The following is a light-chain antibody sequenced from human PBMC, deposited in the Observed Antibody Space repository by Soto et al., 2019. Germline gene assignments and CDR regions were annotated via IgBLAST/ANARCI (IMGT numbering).Light chain of an antibody. Sequence: IALTKSAGTLSLSPGERVTLSCRASQRFSNNHLARYKQKPGQAPRILIHGRSNRASGVPDRFSGSGSETDFTVTDCPLESEEFAVYYWEYYCRPITFGGGTKVDIK. CDR1: QRFSNNH. CDR2: GRS. V-gene: IGKV3-20*01. CDR3: EYYCRPIT. J-gene: IGKJ4*01.